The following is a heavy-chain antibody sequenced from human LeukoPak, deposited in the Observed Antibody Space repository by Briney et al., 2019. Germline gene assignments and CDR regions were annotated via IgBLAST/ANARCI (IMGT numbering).Heavy chain of an antibody. J-gene: IGHJ4*02. V-gene: IGHV4-61*02. CDR1: GGSISSGSYY. CDR2: IYTSGST. D-gene: IGHD4-17*01. CDR3: AREIPGYGDYESSYYFDY. Sequence: PSETLSLTCTVSGGSISSGSYYWSWIRQPAGKGLEWIGRIYTSGSTNYNPSLKSRVTISVDTSKNQFSLKLSPVTAADTAVYYCAREIPGYGDYESSYYFDYWGQGALVTVSS.